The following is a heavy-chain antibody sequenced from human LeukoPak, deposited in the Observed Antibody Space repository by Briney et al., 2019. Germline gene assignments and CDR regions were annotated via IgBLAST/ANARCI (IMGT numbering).Heavy chain of an antibody. V-gene: IGHV3-33*01. CDR3: TRDQGDY. CDR1: GFTFSSYG. CDR2: TWHDGSNK. J-gene: IGHJ4*02. Sequence: GGSLRLSCAASGFTFSSYGMHWVRQAPGKGLEWVAVTWHDGSNKYYVDSVKGRFTISRDNSKNTLYLQMNSLRAEDTAVYYCTRDQGDYWGQGTLVTVSS.